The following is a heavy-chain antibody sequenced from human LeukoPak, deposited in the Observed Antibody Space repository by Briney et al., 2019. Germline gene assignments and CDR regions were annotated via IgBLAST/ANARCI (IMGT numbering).Heavy chain of an antibody. V-gene: IGHV4-4*07. CDR3: ARIRDSSGYYLGAFDI. D-gene: IGHD3-22*01. CDR2: IYSTGST. Sequence: PETLSLTCTVSTGSISSHYWSWLRQAAGKGLEWIGRIYSTGSTNYNPSLKSRLTMSVDTSKNQFSLRLTSVTAADTAVYYCARIRDSSGYYLGAFDIWGQGTTVTVSS. CDR1: TGSISSHY. J-gene: IGHJ3*02.